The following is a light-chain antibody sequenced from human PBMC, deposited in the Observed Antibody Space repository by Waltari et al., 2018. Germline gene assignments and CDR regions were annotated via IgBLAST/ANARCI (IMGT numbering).Light chain of an antibody. Sequence: EIVMTQSPATLSVSPGERATLSCRASQSVSSDFAWYQQKPGQAPRLLFYGASTRAPGIPARFSGSGSGTDFTLSISSLQSEDFALYYCQQYNDWPKITFGQGTRLEIK. V-gene: IGKV3-15*01. J-gene: IGKJ5*01. CDR2: GAS. CDR1: QSVSSD. CDR3: QQYNDWPKIT.